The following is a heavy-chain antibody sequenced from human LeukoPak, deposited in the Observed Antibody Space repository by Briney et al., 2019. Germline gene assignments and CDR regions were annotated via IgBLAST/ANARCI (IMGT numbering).Heavy chain of an antibody. Sequence: SETLSLTCTVSGGSISSTGDFWGWIRQTPGKCLEWIGNIYYSGSTYYNPSLKSRVTTSVDTPKNQFSLKLSSVTAADTAVYYCARRRIAQRAFDIWGQGTMVTVSS. CDR2: IYYSGST. CDR1: GGSISSTGDF. V-gene: IGHV4-39*01. J-gene: IGHJ3*02. CDR3: ARRRIAQRAFDI. D-gene: IGHD2-15*01.